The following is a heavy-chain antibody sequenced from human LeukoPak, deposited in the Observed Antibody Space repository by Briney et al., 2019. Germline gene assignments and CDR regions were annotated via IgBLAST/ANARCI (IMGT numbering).Heavy chain of an antibody. CDR1: GGSISGYY. V-gene: IGHV4-59*01. J-gene: IGHJ4*02. Sequence: TSETLSLTCSVSGGSISGYYWSWIRQPPGKGLEWIGYIHYRGSTNYNPSLKSRITISVDQSKNQFSLKLSSVTTADTAVYFCATAEWEYFYFDSWGQGALVAVSS. D-gene: IGHD1-26*01. CDR2: IHYRGST. CDR3: ATAEWEYFYFDS.